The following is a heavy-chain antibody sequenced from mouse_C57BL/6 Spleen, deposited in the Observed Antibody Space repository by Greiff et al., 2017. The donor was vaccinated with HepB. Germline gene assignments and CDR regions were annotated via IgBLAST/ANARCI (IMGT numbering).Heavy chain of an antibody. D-gene: IGHD1-1*01. CDR1: GYTFTSYW. CDR3: AREGEYYGSTD. J-gene: IGHJ2*01. CDR2: IDPSDSET. V-gene: IGHV1-52*01. Sequence: QVQLKQPGAELVRPGSSVKLSCKASGYTFTSYWMHWVKQRPIQGLEWIGNIDPSDSETHYNQKFKDKATLTVDKSSSTAYMQLSSLTSEDSAVYYGAREGEYYGSTDWGQGTTLTVSS.